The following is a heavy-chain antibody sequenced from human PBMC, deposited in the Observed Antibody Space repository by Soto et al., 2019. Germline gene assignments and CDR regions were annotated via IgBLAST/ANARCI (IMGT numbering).Heavy chain of an antibody. Sequence: QVHLVQSGAEVKKTGASVKVSCKGSGYGFTTYGITWVRQAPGQGLAWMAWISAHNGNTNYAQKLQGIVTVTRDTSTSTAYMELRRLRCDDTAVYYCARGRYGDYWGQGALVTVSS. CDR2: ISAHNGNT. V-gene: IGHV1-18*01. D-gene: IGHD1-1*01. CDR1: GYGFTTYG. CDR3: ARGRYGDY. J-gene: IGHJ4*02.